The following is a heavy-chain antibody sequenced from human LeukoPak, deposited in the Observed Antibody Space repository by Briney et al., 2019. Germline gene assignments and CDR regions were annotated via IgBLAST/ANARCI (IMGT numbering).Heavy chain of an antibody. CDR1: GDSISSGDYY. CDR3: ARGPYSYDSSGAFDI. J-gene: IGHJ3*02. V-gene: IGHV4-61*02. D-gene: IGHD3-22*01. CDR2: ISSSGST. Sequence: SETLSLTCTVSGDSISSGDYYWSWIRQPAGKGLEWIGRISSSGSTNYNPSLKSRVTISVVTSKNQFSLKLSSVTAADTAVYFCARGPYSYDSSGAFDIWGQGTMVTVSS.